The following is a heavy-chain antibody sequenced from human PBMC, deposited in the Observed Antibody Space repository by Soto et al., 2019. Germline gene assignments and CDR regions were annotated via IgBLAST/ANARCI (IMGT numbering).Heavy chain of an antibody. CDR3: AREVGITMVRNVDYFDY. CDR2: IIPILGIA. CDR1: GGTFSSYT. D-gene: IGHD3-10*01. Sequence: ASVTVSCQASGGTFSSYTISWVRQAPGQGLEWMGRIIPILGIANYAQKFQGRVTITADKSTSTAYMELSSLRSEDTAVYYCAREVGITMVRNVDYFDYWGQGTLVTVSS. J-gene: IGHJ4*02. V-gene: IGHV1-69*04.